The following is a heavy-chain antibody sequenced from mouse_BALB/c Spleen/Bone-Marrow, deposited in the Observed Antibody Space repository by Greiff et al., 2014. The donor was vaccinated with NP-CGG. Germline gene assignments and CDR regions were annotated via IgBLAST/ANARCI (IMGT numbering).Heavy chain of an antibody. J-gene: IGHJ2*01. CDR3: ARSAYYGNYLDY. CDR1: GYTFTDYY. D-gene: IGHD2-10*01. V-gene: IGHV1-77*01. Sequence: VQLQESGAELARPGASVKLSCKASGYTFTDYYINWVKQRTGQGLEWIGEIYPGSGNTYYNEKFKGKATLTADKSSSTAYTQLSSLTSEDSAVYFCARSAYYGNYLDYWGQGTTLTVSS. CDR2: IYPGSGNT.